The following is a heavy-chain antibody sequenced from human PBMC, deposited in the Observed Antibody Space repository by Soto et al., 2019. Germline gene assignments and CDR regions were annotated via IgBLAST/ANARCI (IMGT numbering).Heavy chain of an antibody. D-gene: IGHD6-6*01. V-gene: IGHV4-34*01. Sequence: SETLSLTCAVYGGSFSGYYWSWIRQPPGKGLEWIGEINHSGSTNYNPSLKSRVTISVDTSKNQFSLKLSSVTAADTAVYYCARVGAEYRPSRDPNYGMDVWGQGSTVTVSS. CDR1: GGSFSGYY. CDR3: ARVGAEYRPSRDPNYGMDV. J-gene: IGHJ6*02. CDR2: INHSGST.